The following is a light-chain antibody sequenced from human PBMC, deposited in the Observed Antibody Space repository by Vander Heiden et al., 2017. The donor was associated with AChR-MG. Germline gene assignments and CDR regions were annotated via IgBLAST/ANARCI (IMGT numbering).Light chain of an antibody. V-gene: IGKV1-33*01. Sequence: DIQMTQSPSALSASVGDRVTITCQASHDIRNFLNWYQQKPGKAPKLLIYDASTLETGAPSRFSGRGSGRHFTFTISSLQPEDTATYYCQQDDNVPLTFGGGTKVEIK. CDR3: QQDDNVPLT. CDR2: DAS. CDR1: HDIRNF. J-gene: IGKJ4*01.